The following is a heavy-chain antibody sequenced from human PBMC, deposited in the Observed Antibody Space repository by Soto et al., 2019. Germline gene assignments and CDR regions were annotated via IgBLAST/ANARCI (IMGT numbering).Heavy chain of an antibody. D-gene: IGHD1-7*01. CDR2: IFYSEDT. Sequence: SETLSLTCTVSGASVNTGDYYWSYIRQPPGKGLEWLGYIFYSEDTYYNPSLKSRATISLNTSRNQFSLTLTSVTDADTALYYCVGTGTTDDFWGQGTLVTVSS. CDR1: GASVNTGDYY. J-gene: IGHJ1*01. V-gene: IGHV4-30-4*01. CDR3: VGTGTTDDF.